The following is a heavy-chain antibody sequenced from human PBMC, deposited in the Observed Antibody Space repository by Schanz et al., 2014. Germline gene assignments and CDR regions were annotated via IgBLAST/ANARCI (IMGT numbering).Heavy chain of an antibody. CDR3: ARDRRLFDRDSLYCFDS. Sequence: QIQLVQSGPEVKKPGATVKVSCKASGYTFTSYGISWVRQAPGQGLEWMGWISVYNHNKEYDQKFQGRVTMTTDRSTSNAYMALTVVRSNDTAVDYCARDRRLFDRDSLYCFDSWGQGTLXTVSS. CDR2: ISVYNHNK. J-gene: IGHJ4*02. D-gene: IGHD3-10*02. V-gene: IGHV1-18*01. CDR1: GYTFTSYG.